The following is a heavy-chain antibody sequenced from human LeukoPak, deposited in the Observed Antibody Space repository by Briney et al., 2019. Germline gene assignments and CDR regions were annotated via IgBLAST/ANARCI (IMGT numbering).Heavy chain of an antibody. V-gene: IGHV4-34*01. CDR3: ARVVYDSSGYYYSLDY. D-gene: IGHD3-22*01. Sequence: SETLSLTCAVYGGSFSGYYWSWIRQPPGKGLEWIGEINHSGSTNYNPPLKSRVTISVDTSKNQFPLKLSSVTAADTAVYYCARVVYDSSGYYYSLDYWGQGTLVTVSS. CDR1: GGSFSGYY. CDR2: INHSGST. J-gene: IGHJ4*02.